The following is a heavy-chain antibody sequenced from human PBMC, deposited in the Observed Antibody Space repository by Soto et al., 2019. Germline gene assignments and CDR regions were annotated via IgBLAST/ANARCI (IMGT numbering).Heavy chain of an antibody. V-gene: IGHV3-23*01. J-gene: IGHJ4*02. Sequence: PGGSLRLSCAASGFTFSSYAMSWVRQAPGKGLEWVSAISGSGGSTYYADSVKGRFTISRDNSKNTLYLQMNSLRAEDTAVYYCAKDRVKYCSSTSCPYYFDYWGQGTLVTVSS. CDR2: ISGSGGST. CDR3: AKDRVKYCSSTSCPYYFDY. CDR1: GFTFSSYA. D-gene: IGHD2-2*01.